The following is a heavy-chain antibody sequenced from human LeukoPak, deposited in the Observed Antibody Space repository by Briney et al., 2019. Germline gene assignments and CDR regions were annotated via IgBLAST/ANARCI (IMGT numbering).Heavy chain of an antibody. CDR1: GFTFSNYA. Sequence: GRSLRLSCVASGFTFSNYAMHWVRQAPGKGLECVAVISYDGTSRHYPDSVKGRFTISRDNSNNTLYLQLNSLSAEDTAVYYCATSLRNPGYWGQGTLVIVSS. D-gene: IGHD7-27*01. V-gene: IGHV3-30*04. J-gene: IGHJ4*02. CDR3: ATSLRNPGY. CDR2: ISYDGTSR.